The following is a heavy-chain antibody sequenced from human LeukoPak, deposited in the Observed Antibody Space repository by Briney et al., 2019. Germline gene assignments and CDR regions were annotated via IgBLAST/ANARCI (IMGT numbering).Heavy chain of an antibody. Sequence: GGSLRLSCPASGFTFSSHGMHWVRQAPGKGLEWGAVISYDGSRKYYADSVKGRFTISRDNSKNTLYLQMNSLRAEDTAVYYCAKDRGMDCSSTSCSPSNWGQGTLVTVSS. CDR3: AKDRGMDCSSTSCSPSN. J-gene: IGHJ4*02. V-gene: IGHV3-30*18. CDR2: ISYDGSRK. D-gene: IGHD2-2*01. CDR1: GFTFSSHG.